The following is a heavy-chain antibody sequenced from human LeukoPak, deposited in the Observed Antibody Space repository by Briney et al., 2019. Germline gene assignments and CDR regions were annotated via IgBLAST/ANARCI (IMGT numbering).Heavy chain of an antibody. D-gene: IGHD1-26*01. CDR1: GGSISSYY. V-gene: IGHV4-59*12. CDR2: IYYSGST. CDR3: ARGTIVGARFDY. J-gene: IGHJ4*02. Sequence: PSETLSLTCTVSGGSISSYYWSWIRQPPGKGLEWIGYIYYSGSTNYNPSLKSRVTISVDTSKNQFSLKLSSVTAADTAVYYCARGTIVGARFDYWGQGTLVTVSS.